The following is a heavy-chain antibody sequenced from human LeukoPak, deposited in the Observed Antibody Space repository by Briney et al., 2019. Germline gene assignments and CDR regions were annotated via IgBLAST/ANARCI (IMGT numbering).Heavy chain of an antibody. J-gene: IGHJ2*01. CDR2: ITASSGGT. Sequence: PGGSLRLSCAASGFPFSSYAMGWVRQAPRKGLEWVSAITASSGGTYYADSVKGRFTISRDNSKNTLYLQINSLRAEDAAIYYCANIRFYYDSSFDYWYFDLWGRGTLVTVSS. D-gene: IGHD3-22*01. V-gene: IGHV3-23*01. CDR3: ANIRFYYDSSFDYWYFDL. CDR1: GFPFSSYA.